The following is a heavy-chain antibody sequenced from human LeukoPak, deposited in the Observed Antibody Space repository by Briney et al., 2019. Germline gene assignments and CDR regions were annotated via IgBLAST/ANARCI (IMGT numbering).Heavy chain of an antibody. CDR1: GYTFTGYY. CDR3: ARTEYDFWSGYSYYYYMDV. V-gene: IGHV1-2*02. Sequence: ASVKVSCKASGYTFTGYYMHWVRQAPGQGLEWMGWINPNSGGTNYAQKFQGRVTMTRDTSISTAYMELSRLRSDDTAVYYCARTEYDFWSGYSYYYYMDVWGKGTTVTVSS. D-gene: IGHD3-3*01. J-gene: IGHJ6*03. CDR2: INPNSGGT.